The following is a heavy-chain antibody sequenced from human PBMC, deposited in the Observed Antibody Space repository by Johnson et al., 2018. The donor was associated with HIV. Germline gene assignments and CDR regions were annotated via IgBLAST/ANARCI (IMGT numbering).Heavy chain of an antibody. CDR2: ISYDGSNK. CDR3: TTVGGAFDI. CDR1: GFTFSSYA. V-gene: IGHV3-30*04. J-gene: IGHJ3*02. Sequence: VQLVESGGGLVQPGRSLRLSCAASGFTFSSYAMHWVRQAPGKGLEWVAVISYDGSNKYYADSVKGRFTISRDNSKNTLYLQMNSLKTEDTAVYYCTTVGGAFDIWGQGTMVTVSS. D-gene: IGHD3-16*01.